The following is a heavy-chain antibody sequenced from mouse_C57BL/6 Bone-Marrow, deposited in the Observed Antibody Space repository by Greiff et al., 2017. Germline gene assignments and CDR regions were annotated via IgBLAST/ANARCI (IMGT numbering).Heavy chain of an antibody. CDR3: TRFYY. V-gene: IGHV1-15*01. CDR2: IDPETGGT. J-gene: IGHJ4*01. CDR1: GYTFTDYE. Sequence: QVQLQQSGAELVRPGASVTLSCKASGYTFTDYEMRWVKQTPVHGLEWIGAIDPETGGTAYNQKFKGKAILSADKSSSTAYMERRNLTSEDSVVYYCTRFYYWGQGTSVTVSS.